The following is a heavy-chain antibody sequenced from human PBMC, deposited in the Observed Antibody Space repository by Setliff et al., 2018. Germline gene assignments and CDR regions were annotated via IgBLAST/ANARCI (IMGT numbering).Heavy chain of an antibody. V-gene: IGHV4-59*01. D-gene: IGHD1-26*01. CDR3: ASMGATRDY. Sequence: SETLSLTCTVSGGSISSYYWSWIRQPPGKRLEWIGYIYYSGSTNYNPSLESRVTISVDTSKNQFSLRLNSATAADTAVYYCASMGATRDYWGQGTLVTSPQ. CDR1: GGSISSYY. J-gene: IGHJ4*02. CDR2: IYYSGST.